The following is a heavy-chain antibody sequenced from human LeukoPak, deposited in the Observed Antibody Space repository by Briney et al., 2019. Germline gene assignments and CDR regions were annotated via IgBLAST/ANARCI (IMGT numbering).Heavy chain of an antibody. J-gene: IGHJ5*02. CDR2: VSGNGANT. CDR1: GFTFISHT. CDR3: AKAPVAYSFGYDAGLES. V-gene: IGHV3-23*01. D-gene: IGHD5-18*01. Sequence: PGGSLRLSCAASGFTFISHTMSWIRQAPGKGLEWVSGVSGNGANTYYADSVKGRFTISRDSSKKTLYLQMNGLRVEDTALYYCAKAPVAYSFGYDAGLESWGQGTLVTVSS.